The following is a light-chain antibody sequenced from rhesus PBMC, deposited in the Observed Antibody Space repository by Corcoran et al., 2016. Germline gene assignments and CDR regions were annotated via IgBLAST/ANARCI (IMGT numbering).Light chain of an antibody. CDR1: QSVSCT. J-gene: IGKJ2*01. Sequence: QVILTQSPATLSLSPGERATLSCRASQSVSCTFDCYQQTPGQAPRLLLYGASSRATGIPDRFTGSGSGTAFTLTISSLEPEDFAVCYCQKYSSSPYSFGQRTKVEI. CDR2: GAS. CDR3: QKYSSSPYS. V-gene: IGKV3-53*01.